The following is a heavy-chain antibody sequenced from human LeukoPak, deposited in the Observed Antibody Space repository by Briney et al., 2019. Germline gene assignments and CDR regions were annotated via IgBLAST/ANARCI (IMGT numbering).Heavy chain of an antibody. J-gene: IGHJ5*02. CDR3: AREVDSSSLFDP. CDR2: IYHSGST. D-gene: IGHD6-13*01. Sequence: PSETLSLTCAVYGGSFSGYYWSWIRQPPRKGLEWIGYIYHSGSTYYNPSLKSRVTISVDRSKNQFSLKLSSVTAADTAVYYCAREVDSSSLFDPWGQGTLVTVSS. CDR1: GGSFSGYY. V-gene: IGHV4-30-2*01.